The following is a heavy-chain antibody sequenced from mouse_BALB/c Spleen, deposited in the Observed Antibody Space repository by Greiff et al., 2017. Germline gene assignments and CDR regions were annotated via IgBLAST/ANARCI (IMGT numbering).Heavy chain of an antibody. J-gene: IGHJ4*01. V-gene: IGHV1S81*02. CDR2: INPSNGGT. CDR3: ARKGHYEDYAMDY. CDR1: GYTFTSYY. Sequence: QVQLQQSGAELVKPGASVKLSCKASGYTFTSYYMYWVKQRPGQGLEWIGEINPSNGGTNFNEKFKSKATLTVDKSSSTAYMQLSSLTSEDSAVYYCARKGHYEDYAMDYWGQGTSVTVSS. D-gene: IGHD2-4*01.